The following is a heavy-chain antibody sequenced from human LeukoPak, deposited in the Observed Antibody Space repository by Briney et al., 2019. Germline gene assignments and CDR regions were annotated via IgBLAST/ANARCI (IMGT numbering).Heavy chain of an antibody. J-gene: IGHJ4*02. CDR1: GFTFSSYE. V-gene: IGHV3-15*01. CDR3: TTDIPVRGVVFRAARRGRYFDY. Sequence: GGSLKLSCAASGFTFSSYEMSWVRQAPGKGLEWVGRIKSKTDGGTTDYAAPVKGRFTISRDDSKNTLYLQMNSLKTEDTAVYYCTTDIPVRGVVFRAARRGRYFDYWGQGTLVTVSS. D-gene: IGHD3-10*01. CDR2: IKSKTDGGTT.